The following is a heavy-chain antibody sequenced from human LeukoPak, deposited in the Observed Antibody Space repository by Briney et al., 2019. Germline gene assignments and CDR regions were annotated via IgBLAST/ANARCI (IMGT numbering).Heavy chain of an antibody. D-gene: IGHD6-13*01. CDR1: GGIFSSYV. J-gene: IGHJ5*02. CDR3: ARVGTLIAAAEGNWFDP. Sequence: SVKVSCKASGGIFSSYVISWVRQAPGQGLEWMGGIIPIFGTANYAQKFQGRVTITADESTSTAYMELSSLRSEDTAVYYCARVGTLIAAAEGNWFDPWGQGTLVTVSS. CDR2: IIPIFGTA. V-gene: IGHV1-69*13.